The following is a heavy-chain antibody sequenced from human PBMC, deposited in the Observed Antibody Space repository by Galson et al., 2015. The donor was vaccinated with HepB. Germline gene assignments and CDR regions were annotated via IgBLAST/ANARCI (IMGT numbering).Heavy chain of an antibody. CDR1: GGSISSYY. J-gene: IGHJ4*02. CDR3: ARSIVGATIQVLFDY. V-gene: IGHV4-59*01. Sequence: ETLSLTCTVSGGSISSYYWSWIRQPPGKGLEWIGYIYYSGSTNYNPSLKSRVTISVDTSKNQFSLKLSSVTAADTAVYYCARSIVGATIQVLFDYWGQGTLVTVSS. D-gene: IGHD1-26*01. CDR2: IYYSGST.